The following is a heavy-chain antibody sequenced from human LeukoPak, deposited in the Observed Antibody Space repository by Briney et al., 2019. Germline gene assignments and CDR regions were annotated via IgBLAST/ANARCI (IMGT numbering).Heavy chain of an antibody. CDR1: GGSIISYY. CDR3: ARDQYGYYFDY. J-gene: IGHJ4*02. Sequence: SETLSLTCTVSGGSIISYYWSWIRQPPGKGLEWIGYIYYSGSTNYNPSLKSRVTISVDTSKNQFSLKLSSVTAADTAVYYCARDQYGYYFDYWGQGTLVTVSS. D-gene: IGHD2-2*01. CDR2: IYYSGST. V-gene: IGHV4-59*01.